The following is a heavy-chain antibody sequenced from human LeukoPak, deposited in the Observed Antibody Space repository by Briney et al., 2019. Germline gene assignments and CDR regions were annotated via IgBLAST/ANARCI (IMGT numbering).Heavy chain of an antibody. J-gene: IGHJ6*03. CDR1: GGSISSYY. D-gene: IGHD3-3*01. V-gene: IGHV4-59*01. CDR2: ISYSGST. CDR3: ARGSTIFGVVIGVWDYYYYMDV. Sequence: TSETLSLTCTVSGGSISSYYWSWIRQPPGKGLEWIGYISYSGSTNYNSSLKSRLTISVDTSKNQFSLKLSSVTAADTAVYYCARGSTIFGVVIGVWDYYYYMDVWGKGTTVTVSS.